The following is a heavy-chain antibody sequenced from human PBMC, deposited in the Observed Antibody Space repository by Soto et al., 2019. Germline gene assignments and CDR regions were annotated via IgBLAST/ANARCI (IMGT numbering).Heavy chain of an antibody. CDR3: AKVPHTPAYDFWRGYYTNWFDP. CDR1: GVTVNSNA. CDR2: ISGSGGSR. V-gene: IGHV3-23*01. Sequence: GWALRLACAASGVTVNSNAVSWVRKDPGKGVEWVSDISGSGGSRYYEDSVKGRFTISRDNSKNTLNMQMNRLRAEATAVYYCAKVPHTPAYDFWRGYYTNWFDPWGQGTLVTVSS. J-gene: IGHJ5*01. D-gene: IGHD3-3*01.